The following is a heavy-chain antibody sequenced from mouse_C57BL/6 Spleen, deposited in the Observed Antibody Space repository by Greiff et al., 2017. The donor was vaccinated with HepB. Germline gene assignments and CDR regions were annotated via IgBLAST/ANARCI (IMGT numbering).Heavy chain of an antibody. J-gene: IGHJ3*01. Sequence: EVKLQESGGGLVKPGGSLKLSCAASGFTFSSYAMSWVRQTPEKRLEWVATISDGGSYTYYPDNVKGRFTISRDNAKNNLYLQMSHLKSEDTAMYYCAREGSLLRGAWFAYWGQGTLVTVSA. V-gene: IGHV5-4*01. CDR3: AREGSLLRGAWFAY. CDR1: GFTFSSYA. CDR2: ISDGGSYT. D-gene: IGHD1-2*01.